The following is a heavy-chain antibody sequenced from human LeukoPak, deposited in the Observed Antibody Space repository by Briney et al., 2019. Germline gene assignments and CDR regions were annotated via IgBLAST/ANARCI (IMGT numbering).Heavy chain of an antibody. CDR2: IYTSGST. D-gene: IGHD5-24*01. CDR3: AKGRSEDYNAMNV. J-gene: IGHJ6*02. CDR1: GCSISSGSFY. V-gene: IGHV4-61*02. Sequence: PSETLSLTCTVSGCSISSGSFYWSCIRQPAGKGLEWFGRIYTSGSTNYNPSLKSRVTISVDTYKNQFSLKLSSVTAADTAVYYCAKGRSEDYNAMNVWGQGPRSPSP.